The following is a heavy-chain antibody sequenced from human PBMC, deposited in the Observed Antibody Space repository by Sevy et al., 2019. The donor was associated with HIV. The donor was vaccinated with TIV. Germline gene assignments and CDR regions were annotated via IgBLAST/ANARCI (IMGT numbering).Heavy chain of an antibody. CDR2: IVVGSGNT. D-gene: IGHD3-22*01. J-gene: IGHJ3*02. V-gene: IGHV1-58*01. CDR1: GFTFTSSA. CDR3: AARSRYYYDSSGYYDAFDI. Sequence: SVKVSCKASGFTFTSSAVQWVRQARGQRLEWIGWIVVGSGNTNYAQKFQERVTITRDMSTSTAYMELGSLRSEDTAVYYCAARSRYYYDSSGYYDAFDIWGQGTMVTVSS.